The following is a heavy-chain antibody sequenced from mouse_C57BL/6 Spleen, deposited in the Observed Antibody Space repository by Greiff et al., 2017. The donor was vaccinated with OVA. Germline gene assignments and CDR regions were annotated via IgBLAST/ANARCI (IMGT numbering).Heavy chain of an antibody. CDR3: ARLYYEAMDY. V-gene: IGHV1-76*01. CDR1: GYTFTDYY. J-gene: IGHJ4*01. Sequence: VQLQQSGAELVRPGASVKLSCKASGYTFTDYYINWVKQRPGQGLEWIARIYPGSGNTYYNEKFKGKATLTAEKSSSTAYMQLSSLTSEDSAVYFCARLYYEAMDYWGQGTSGTVSS. D-gene: IGHD2-4*01. CDR2: IYPGSGNT.